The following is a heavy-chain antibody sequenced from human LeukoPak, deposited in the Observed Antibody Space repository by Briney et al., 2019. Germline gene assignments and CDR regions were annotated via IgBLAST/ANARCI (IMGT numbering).Heavy chain of an antibody. D-gene: IGHD3-3*01. J-gene: IGHJ5*02. CDR3: ARAYDFWSGYPFDP. CDR2: IDPNSGDT. V-gene: IGHV1-2*02. CDR1: GYTFTGYY. Sequence: ASVKVSCKASGYTFTGYYMHWVRQAPGQGLEWMGWIDPNSGDTKYVEKFQGRVTMTRDTSISTAYMELSRLRSDDTAVYYCARAYDFWSGYPFDPWGQGTLVTVSS.